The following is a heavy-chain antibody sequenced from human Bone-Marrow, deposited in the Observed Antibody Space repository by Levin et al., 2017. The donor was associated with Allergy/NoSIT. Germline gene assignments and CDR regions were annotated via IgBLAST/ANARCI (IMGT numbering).Heavy chain of an antibody. CDR3: VRQEYGVRSGVDV. D-gene: IGHD2/OR15-2a*01. V-gene: IGHV5-51*01. CDR2: IYPGDSDT. CDR1: GYRFTSRW. Sequence: GESLKISCKASGYRFTSRWIGWVRQVPGKGLEWMGIIYPGDSDTRYSPSFQDQVTISAATSLSTAYLQWSSLKASDTAIYYCVRQEYGVRSGVDVWGQGTTVTVSS. J-gene: IGHJ6*02.